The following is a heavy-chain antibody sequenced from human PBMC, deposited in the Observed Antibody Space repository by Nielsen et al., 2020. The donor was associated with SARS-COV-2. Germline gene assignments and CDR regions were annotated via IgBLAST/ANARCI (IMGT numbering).Heavy chain of an antibody. CDR1: GFIFNKYD. CDR2: ISKDGSQK. D-gene: IGHD3-3*01. J-gene: IGHJ5*01. Sequence: GESLKISCAASGFIFNKYDIQWVRRAPGRGLEWVTVISKDGSQKYYAESVRGRFSISRDNSRNTVHLEMGSLRADDTATYYCAKFLESNNSFIEHKFDLWGQGTPVTVSS. V-gene: IGHV3-30*18. CDR3: AKFLESNNSFIEHKFDL.